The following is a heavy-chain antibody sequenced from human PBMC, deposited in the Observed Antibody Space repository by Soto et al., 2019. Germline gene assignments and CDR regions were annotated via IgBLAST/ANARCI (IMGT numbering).Heavy chain of an antibody. D-gene: IGHD3-22*01. CDR3: ASAFTYYYDSSGYLAHY. V-gene: IGHV1-69*01. Sequence: QVQLVQSGAEVKKPGSSVKVSCKASGGTFSSYAISWVRQAPGQGLEWMGGIIPIFGTANYAQKFQGRVTITADESTSTAYMELSSLRSEDTAVYYCASAFTYYYDSSGYLAHYWGQGTLVTVSS. J-gene: IGHJ4*02. CDR2: IIPIFGTA. CDR1: GGTFSSYA.